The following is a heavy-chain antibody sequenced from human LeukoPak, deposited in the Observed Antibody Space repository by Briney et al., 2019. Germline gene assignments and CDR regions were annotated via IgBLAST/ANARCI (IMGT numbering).Heavy chain of an antibody. CDR1: GGTFSSYA. Sequence: SVKVSCKASGGTFSSYAISWVRQAPGQGLEWMGRIIPILGIANYAQKFQGRVTITADKSTSTAYMELSRLRSDDTAVYYCAKEVAGSNIVVVPAAIPGAFDIWGQGTMVTVSS. D-gene: IGHD2-2*02. J-gene: IGHJ3*02. V-gene: IGHV1-69*04. CDR2: IIPILGIA. CDR3: AKEVAGSNIVVVPAAIPGAFDI.